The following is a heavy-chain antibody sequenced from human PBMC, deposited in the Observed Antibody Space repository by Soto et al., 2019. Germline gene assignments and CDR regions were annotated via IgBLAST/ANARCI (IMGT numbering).Heavy chain of an antibody. V-gene: IGHV4-4*07. D-gene: IGHD6-13*01. Sequence: SEILSLTCTVSGGSISSYYWSWIRQPAGKGLEWIGRIYTSGSTNYNPSLKSRVTMSVDTSKNQFSLKLSSVTAADTAVYYCARDQDSLGIAAADGGMDVWGQGTTVTVSS. CDR3: ARDQDSLGIAAADGGMDV. CDR1: GGSISSYY. J-gene: IGHJ6*02. CDR2: IYTSGST.